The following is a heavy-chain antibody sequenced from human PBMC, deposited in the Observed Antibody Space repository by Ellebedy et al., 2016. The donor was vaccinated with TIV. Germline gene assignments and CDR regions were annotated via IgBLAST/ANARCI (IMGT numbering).Heavy chain of an antibody. J-gene: IGHJ4*02. Sequence: GESLKTSCAASGFTFSNYVMSWVRQAPGKGLEWVSAISGSGGSTYYADSVKGRLTIARDNSKNTLYLQMNSRRAEDTAVYYCANYRYYAASGWGQGTLVTVSS. CDR2: ISGSGGST. CDR3: ANYRYYAASG. CDR1: GFTFSNYV. D-gene: IGHD3-10*01. V-gene: IGHV3-23*01.